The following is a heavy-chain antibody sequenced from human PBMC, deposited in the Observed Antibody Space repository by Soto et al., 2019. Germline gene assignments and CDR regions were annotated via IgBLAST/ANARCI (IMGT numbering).Heavy chain of an antibody. CDR3: AREGGYAGAYYYYYGMDV. V-gene: IGHV3-30-3*01. CDR1: GFTFSSYA. D-gene: IGHD5-12*01. Sequence: QVQLVESGGGVVQPGRSLRLSCAASGFTFSSYAMHWVRQAPGKGLEWVAVISYDGSNKYYADSVKGRFTISRDNSKNTLYRQMNSLRAEDTAVYYCAREGGYAGAYYYYYGMDVWGQGTTVTVSS. J-gene: IGHJ6*02. CDR2: ISYDGSNK.